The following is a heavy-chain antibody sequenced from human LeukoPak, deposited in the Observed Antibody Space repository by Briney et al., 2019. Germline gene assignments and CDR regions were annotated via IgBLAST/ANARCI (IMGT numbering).Heavy chain of an antibody. J-gene: IGHJ4*02. V-gene: IGHV3-21*01. CDR3: ASGGITVTGFEY. D-gene: IGHD4-17*01. CDR1: GFTFSSYS. CDR2: ISSSSSYI. Sequence: GGSLRLSCAASGFTFSSYSMNWVRQAPGKGLEWVSSISSSSSYIYYADSVKGRFTISRDNAKNSLYLQMNSLRAEDTAVYYCASGGITVTGFEYWGQGTLATVSS.